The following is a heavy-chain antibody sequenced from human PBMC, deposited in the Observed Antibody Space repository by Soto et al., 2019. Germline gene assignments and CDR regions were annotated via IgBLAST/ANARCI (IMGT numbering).Heavy chain of an antibody. J-gene: IGHJ3*02. Sequence: ASVKVSCKASGYTFTSYGISWVRQAPGQGLEWMGWISAYNGNTNYAQKLQGRVTMTTDTSTSTAHMELRSLRSDDTAVYYCARDKVVPLGDIVVVPAAKGYDAFDIWGQGTMVTVSS. CDR1: GYTFTSYG. V-gene: IGHV1-18*01. CDR3: ARDKVVPLGDIVVVPAAKGYDAFDI. D-gene: IGHD2-2*01. CDR2: ISAYNGNT.